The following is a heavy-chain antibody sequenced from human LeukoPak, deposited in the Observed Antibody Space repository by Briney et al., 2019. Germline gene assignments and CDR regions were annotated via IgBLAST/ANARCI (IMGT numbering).Heavy chain of an antibody. J-gene: IGHJ4*02. CDR1: GGSIIGSY. CDR2: VHYSGST. Sequence: SETLSLTCTVSGGSIIGSYWNWIRQPPGKGLEWIGYVHYSGSTNYNPSLTSRVTISIDSSKKQFSLKLSSVTAADTAVYYCARDRGAQKFDYWGQGTLVTVSS. CDR3: ARDRGAQKFDY. V-gene: IGHV4-59*01. D-gene: IGHD3-10*01.